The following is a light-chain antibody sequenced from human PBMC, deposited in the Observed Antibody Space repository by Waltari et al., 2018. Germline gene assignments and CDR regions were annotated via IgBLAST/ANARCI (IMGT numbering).Light chain of an antibody. V-gene: IGKV3-11*01. Sequence: IVLIQSPATLSLPPGERATLSCRASHSVTWYLAWYQQRPGQAPRLLIYDASNRATGIPARFSGSGSEAAFTHTISSLEPEDSAVYDCQTRRNWPLTFGGGTKVAIK. CDR2: DAS. CDR1: HSVTWY. CDR3: QTRRNWPLT. J-gene: IGKJ4*01.